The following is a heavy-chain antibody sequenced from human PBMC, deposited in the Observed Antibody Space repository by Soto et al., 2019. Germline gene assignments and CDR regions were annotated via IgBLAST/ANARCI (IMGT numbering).Heavy chain of an antibody. V-gene: IGHV4-34*01. Sequence: SETLSLTCAVYGGSFSGYYWSWIRQPPGKGLEWIGGINHSGSTNYNPSLKSRVTISVDTSKNQFSLKLSSVTAADTAVYYCARGPQLVGKGGYYYYYGMDVWGQGTTVTVSS. J-gene: IGHJ6*02. D-gene: IGHD6-6*01. CDR3: ARGPQLVGKGGYYYYYGMDV. CDR1: GGSFSGYY. CDR2: INHSGST.